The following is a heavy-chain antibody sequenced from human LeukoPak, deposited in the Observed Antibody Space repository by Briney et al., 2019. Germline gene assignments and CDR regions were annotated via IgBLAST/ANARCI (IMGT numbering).Heavy chain of an antibody. CDR2: ISLDGSDK. D-gene: IGHD1-26*01. V-gene: IGHV3-30*04. CDR3: TTTHPSGDLSYFDN. Sequence: GGSLRLSCAASGFIFSNYDMNWVRQAPGKGLEWVATISLDGSDKFYADSVKGRFTISRDNSKNTLSLQLNSLRVEDMALYYCTTTHPSGDLSYFDNWGQGVLVTVSS. J-gene: IGHJ4*02. CDR1: GFIFSNYD.